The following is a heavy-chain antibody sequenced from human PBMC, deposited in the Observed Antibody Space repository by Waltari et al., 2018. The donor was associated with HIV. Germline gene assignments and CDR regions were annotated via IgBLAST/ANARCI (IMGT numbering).Heavy chain of an antibody. J-gene: IGHJ6*02. CDR3: ARSPSRDGYNLVRYYYGMDV. D-gene: IGHD5-12*01. Sequence: QVTLRESGPALVKPTQTLTLTCTFSGFSLSTSGMCVSWIRQPPGKALEWLARIDWDDDKYYSTSLKTRLTISKDTSKNQVVLTMTNMDPVDTATYYCARSPSRDGYNLVRYYYGMDVWGQGTTVTVSS. CDR2: IDWDDDK. V-gene: IGHV2-70*15. CDR1: GFSLSTSGMC.